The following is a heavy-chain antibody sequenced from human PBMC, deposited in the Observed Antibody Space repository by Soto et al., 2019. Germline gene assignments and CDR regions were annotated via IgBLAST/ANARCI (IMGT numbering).Heavy chain of an antibody. Sequence: GGSLRLSCAASGFTFRSFTMNWVRQAPGKGLEWVSTISSNSAYIYYTDALGGRFTISRDNAKNSLHLQMNSLRAEDTAVYFCTRDASRDSSARGWFDPWGPGTLVTVSS. D-gene: IGHD6-13*01. CDR3: TRDASRDSSARGWFDP. V-gene: IGHV3-21*01. J-gene: IGHJ5*02. CDR2: ISSNSAYI. CDR1: GFTFRSFT.